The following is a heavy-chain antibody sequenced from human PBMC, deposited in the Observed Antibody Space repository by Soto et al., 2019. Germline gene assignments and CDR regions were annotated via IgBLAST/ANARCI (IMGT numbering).Heavy chain of an antibody. D-gene: IGHD3-10*01. Sequence: KESGPTLVKPTQTLTLTCPFSGFSLSTSGVGVGWIRQPPGKALEWLALIYWDDDKRYSPSLKSRLTITKDTSKNQVVLTMTNMDPVDTATYYCAHRDYYGSGSYYMVFDYWGQGTLVTVSS. V-gene: IGHV2-5*02. CDR2: IYWDDDK. CDR3: AHRDYYGSGSYYMVFDY. CDR1: GFSLSTSGVG. J-gene: IGHJ4*02.